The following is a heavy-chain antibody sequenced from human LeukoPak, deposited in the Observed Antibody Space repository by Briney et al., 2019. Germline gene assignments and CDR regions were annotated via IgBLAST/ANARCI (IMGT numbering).Heavy chain of an antibody. CDR2: INGNGGST. Sequence: PGGSLRLSCAASGFTFSSYGMHWVRQAPGKGLEWVSSINGNGGSTAYADSVKGRFTISRDNAKNSLYLQMNSLRAEDTAVYYCARGYYDSNAQLFDYWGQGTLVTVSS. J-gene: IGHJ4*02. CDR3: ARGYYDSNAQLFDY. V-gene: IGHV3-20*04. CDR1: GFTFSSYG. D-gene: IGHD3-22*01.